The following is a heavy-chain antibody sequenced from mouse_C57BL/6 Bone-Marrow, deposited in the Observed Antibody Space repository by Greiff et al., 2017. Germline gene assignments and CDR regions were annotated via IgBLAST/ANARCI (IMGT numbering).Heavy chain of an antibody. J-gene: IGHJ3*01. CDR1: GFTFSDYG. CDR2: ISSGSSTI. Sequence: EVQRVESGGGLVKPGGSLKLSCAASGFTFSDYGMHWVRQAPEKGLEWVAYISSGSSTIYYADTVKGRFTISRDNAKNTLFLQMTSLGSEDTAMYYCARPLYYDNDGAWFAYWGQGTLVTVSA. CDR3: ARPLYYDNDGAWFAY. V-gene: IGHV5-17*01. D-gene: IGHD2-4*01.